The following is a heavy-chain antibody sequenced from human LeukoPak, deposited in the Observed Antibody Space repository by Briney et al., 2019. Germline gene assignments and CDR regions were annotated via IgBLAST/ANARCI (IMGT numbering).Heavy chain of an antibody. CDR3: ARGYIVVVPAAIDYYYMDV. CDR1: GYTFTGYY. J-gene: IGHJ6*03. Sequence: AASVKVSCKASGYTFTGYYMHWVRQAPGQGLEWMGWISAYNGNTNYAQKLQGRVTMTTDTSTSTAYMELSSLRSEDTAVYYCARGYIVVVPAAIDYYYMDVWGKGTTVTVS. D-gene: IGHD2-2*02. CDR2: ISAYNGNT. V-gene: IGHV1-18*04.